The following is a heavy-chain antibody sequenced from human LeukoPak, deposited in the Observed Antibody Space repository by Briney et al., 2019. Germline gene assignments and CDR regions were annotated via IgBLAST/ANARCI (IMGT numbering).Heavy chain of an antibody. CDR1: GLTFRNYG. Sequence: GTPLRLSCVASGLTFRNYGFHWVRQAPDKGLEWVAIIYSGGGTTKYYAESVKDRFTITRDDSRDTLYLQMDSLRAEDTAVYYCVVILVPGGVWHFDLWGRGTLVTVSS. CDR2: IYSGGGTTK. J-gene: IGHJ2*01. D-gene: IGHD2-2*01. V-gene: IGHV3-33*03. CDR3: VVILVPGGVWHFDL.